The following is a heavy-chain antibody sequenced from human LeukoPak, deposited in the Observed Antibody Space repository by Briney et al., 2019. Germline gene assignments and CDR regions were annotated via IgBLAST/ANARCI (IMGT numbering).Heavy chain of an antibody. CDR2: ISSSGSTI. CDR1: GLIFSDYY. J-gene: IGHJ3*02. D-gene: IGHD3-22*01. CDR3: ARGDYYDSSGPI. Sequence: GGSLRLSCAASGLIFSDYYMTWIRKAPGKGLEWISYISSSGSTISYADSVKGRFTISRDNAKNSLYLQMNSLRAEDTAVYYCARGDYYDSSGPIWGQGTMVTVSS. V-gene: IGHV3-11*01.